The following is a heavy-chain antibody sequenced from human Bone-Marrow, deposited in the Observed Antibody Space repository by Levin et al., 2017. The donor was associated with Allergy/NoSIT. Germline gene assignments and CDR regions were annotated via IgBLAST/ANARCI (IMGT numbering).Heavy chain of an antibody. V-gene: IGHV4-30-2*01. J-gene: IGHJ2*01. CDR2: IYRTGST. Sequence: SQTLSLTCAVSGGSISNAGYSWSWIRQPPGKGLEWIGYIYRTGSTYYNPSLKSRVTISVDRSKNHSSLRLSSVTAADAAVYYCARVEFVGNSGYFDLWGRGTLVTVSS. CDR1: GGSISNAGYS. CDR3: ARVEFVGNSGYFDL. D-gene: IGHD4-23*01.